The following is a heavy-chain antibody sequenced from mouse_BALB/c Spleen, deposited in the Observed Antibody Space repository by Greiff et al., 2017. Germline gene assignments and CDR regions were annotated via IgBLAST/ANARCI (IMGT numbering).Heavy chain of an antibody. CDR1: GYAFTNYL. D-gene: IGHD1-3*01. J-gene: IGHJ4*01. V-gene: IGHV1-54*01. CDR2: INPGSGGT. Sequence: QVQLKQSGAELVRPGTSVKVSCKASGYAFTNYLIEWVKQRPGQGLEWIGVINPGSGGTNYNEKFKGKATLTADKSSSTAYMQLSSLTSDDSAVYFCARSSDNYDYYAMDYWGQGTSVTVSS. CDR3: ARSSDNYDYYAMDY.